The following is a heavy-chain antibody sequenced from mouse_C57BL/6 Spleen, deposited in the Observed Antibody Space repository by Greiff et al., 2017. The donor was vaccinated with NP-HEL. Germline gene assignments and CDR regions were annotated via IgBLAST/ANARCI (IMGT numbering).Heavy chain of an antibody. Sequence: QVHVKQSGAELVKPGASVKVSCKASGYTFTSYWMHWVKQRPGQGLEWIGRIHPSDSDTNYNQKFKGKATLTVDKSSSTAYMQLSSLTSEDSAVYYCAASIYYDYDDGYAMDYWGQGTSVTVSS. CDR2: IHPSDSDT. J-gene: IGHJ4*01. V-gene: IGHV1-74*01. CDR3: AASIYYDYDDGYAMDY. D-gene: IGHD2-4*01. CDR1: GYTFTSYW.